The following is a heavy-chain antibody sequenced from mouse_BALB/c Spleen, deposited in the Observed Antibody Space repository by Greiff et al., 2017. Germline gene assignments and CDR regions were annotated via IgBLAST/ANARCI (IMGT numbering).Heavy chain of an antibody. CDR1: GYTFTSYY. Sequence: QVQLQQPGAELVKPGASVKLSCKASGYTFTSYYMYWVKQRPGQGLEWIGGINPSNGGTNFNEKFKSKATLTVDKSSSTAYMQLSSLTSEDSAVYYCTRTYGNYGMDYWGQGTSVTVSA. V-gene: IGHV1S81*02. CDR2: INPSNGGT. D-gene: IGHD2-1*01. CDR3: TRTYGNYGMDY. J-gene: IGHJ4*01.